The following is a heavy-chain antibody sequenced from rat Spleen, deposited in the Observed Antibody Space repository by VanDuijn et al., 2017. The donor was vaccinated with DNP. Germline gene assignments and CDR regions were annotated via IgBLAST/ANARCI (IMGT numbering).Heavy chain of an antibody. Sequence: EVQLVESGGGLVQPGGSLKLSCAASGFTFRDYYMAWVRQAPTKGLEWVAYSSYDGGSTYNGDSVKGRFTISRDNAKSTLYLQMYSLKSEDMATYYCARHVLPLRVWDYWGQGVMVTVSS. J-gene: IGHJ2*01. CDR3: ARHVLPLRVWDY. CDR1: GFTFRDYY. CDR2: SSYDGGST. V-gene: IGHV5-22*01. D-gene: IGHD1-4*01.